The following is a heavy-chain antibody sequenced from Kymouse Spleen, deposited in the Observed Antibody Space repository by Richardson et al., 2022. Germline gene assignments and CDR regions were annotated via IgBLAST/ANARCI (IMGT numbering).Heavy chain of an antibody. D-gene: IGHD1-7*01. J-gene: IGHJ4*02. CDR3: ARLGTTDYFDY. Sequence: QVQLQQWGAGLLKPSETLSLTCAVYGGSFSGYYWSWIRQPPGKGLEWIGEINHSGSTNYNPSLKSRVTISVDTSKNQFSLKLSSVTAADTAVYYCARLGTTDYFDYWGQGTLVTVSS. CDR2: INHSGST. CDR1: GGSFSGYY. V-gene: IGHV4-34*01.